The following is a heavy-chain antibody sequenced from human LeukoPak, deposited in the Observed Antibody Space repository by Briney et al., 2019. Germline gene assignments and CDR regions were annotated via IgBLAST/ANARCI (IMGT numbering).Heavy chain of an antibody. CDR1: GGTFSSYA. J-gene: IGHJ3*02. Sequence: GASVKVSCKASGGTFSSYAISWVRQAPGQGLEWMGGIIPIFGTANYAQKFQGRVTITADESTSTAYMELRSLRSEDTAAYYCARNPQTGTNAFDISGQRTIGTVSS. CDR3: ARNPQTGTNAFDI. D-gene: IGHD1-1*01. V-gene: IGHV1-69*13. CDR2: IIPIFGTA.